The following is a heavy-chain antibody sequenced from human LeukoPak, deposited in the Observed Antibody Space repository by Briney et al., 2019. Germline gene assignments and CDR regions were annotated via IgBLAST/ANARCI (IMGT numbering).Heavy chain of an antibody. V-gene: IGHV3-74*01. J-gene: IGHJ5*02. D-gene: IGHD4-17*01. CDR3: ARSYGDYGWFDP. CDR2: INSDGSST. CDR1: GFTFSGYW. Sequence: GGSLRLSCAASGFTFSGYWMHWVRQAPGKGLVWVSRINSDGSSTSYADSVKGRFTISRDNAKNTLYLQMNSLRAEDTAVYYCARSYGDYGWFDPWGQGTLVTVSS.